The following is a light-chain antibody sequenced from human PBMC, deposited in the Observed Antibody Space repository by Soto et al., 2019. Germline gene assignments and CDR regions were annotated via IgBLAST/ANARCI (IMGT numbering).Light chain of an antibody. CDR3: QQYKNWPRA. CDR2: GAS. Sequence: EIVMTKSPATRSVSPGERDTLSCRASQSVSSNLAWYQQKPGQAPRLLIYGASTRATGIPAMFSGSGSGTEFTLTISSLQCEDFAVYYFQQYKNWPRAFGQGTKVEIK. V-gene: IGKV3-15*01. CDR1: QSVSSN. J-gene: IGKJ1*01.